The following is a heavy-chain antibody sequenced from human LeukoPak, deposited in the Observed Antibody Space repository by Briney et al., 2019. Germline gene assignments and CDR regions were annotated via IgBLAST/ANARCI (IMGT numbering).Heavy chain of an antibody. CDR2: IRYDGSNK. CDR1: GFTFSSYG. J-gene: IGHJ4*02. V-gene: IGHV3-30*02. CDR3: ASEYYYDSSGYDDY. D-gene: IGHD3-22*01. Sequence: GGSLRLSCAASGFTFSSYGMHWVRQAPGKGLEWVAFIRYDGSNKYYADSVKGRFTISRDNSKNTLYLQMNSLRAEDTAVYYCASEYYYDSSGYDDYWGQGTLVTASS.